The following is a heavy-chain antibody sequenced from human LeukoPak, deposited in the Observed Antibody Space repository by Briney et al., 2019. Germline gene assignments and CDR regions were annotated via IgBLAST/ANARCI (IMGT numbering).Heavy chain of an antibody. V-gene: IGHV4-31*03. D-gene: IGHD3-22*01. CDR3: ARGYYCDSSGHQA. CDR1: GGSISDGGYY. Sequence: SETLSLTCTVSGGSISDGGYYWSWIRQHPGKGLEWIGFIYYSGSTYYNPSLKSRVTISVDSSKNQFSLKLSSVTAADTAVYYCARGYYCDSSGHQAWGQGTLVTVSS. J-gene: IGHJ5*02. CDR2: IYYSGST.